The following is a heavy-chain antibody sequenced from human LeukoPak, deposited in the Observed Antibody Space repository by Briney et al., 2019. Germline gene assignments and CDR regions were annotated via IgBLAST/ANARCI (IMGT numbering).Heavy chain of an antibody. D-gene: IGHD5-18*01. CDR1: GGSINSISYY. CDR2: IDYSGKT. J-gene: IGHJ5*02. CDR3: ARPVDTAMVMGWFDP. V-gene: IGHV4-39*01. Sequence: SETLSLTCTVSGGSINSISYYWGWIRQSPGRGLSLEWIGNIDYSGKTYYNPSLKSRVTISIDTSKNQFSLRLSSVTAADTAVYYCARPVDTAMVMGWFDPWGQGTLVTVSS.